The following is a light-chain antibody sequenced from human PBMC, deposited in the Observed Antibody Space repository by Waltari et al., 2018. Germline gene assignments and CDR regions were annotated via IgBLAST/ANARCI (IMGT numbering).Light chain of an antibody. Sequence: DIVMTQSPATLSVSPGERATLSCRASQSVFSNLAWYQQKPGQAPRLLIFGAYTRATDIPGRFSGSGSGTEFTLTISSLQSEDAAVYYCLQYKDWPPWTFGQGNTVEIK. CDR3: LQYKDWPPWT. J-gene: IGKJ1*01. V-gene: IGKV3-15*01. CDR1: QSVFSN. CDR2: GAY.